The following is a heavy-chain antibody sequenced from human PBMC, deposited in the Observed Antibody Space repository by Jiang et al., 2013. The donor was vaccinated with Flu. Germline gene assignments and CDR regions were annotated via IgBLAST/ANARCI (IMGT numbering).Heavy chain of an antibody. CDR2: IYSGGST. Sequence: GGSLRLSCAASGFTVSSNYMSWVRQAPGKGLEWVSVIYSGGSTYYADSVKGRFTISRDNSKNTLYLQMNSLRAEDTAVYYCARDRSGSYFYYYYGMDVWGQGTTVTVSS. D-gene: IGHD1-26*01. CDR1: GFTVSSNY. J-gene: IGHJ6*02. V-gene: IGHV3-66*01. CDR3: ARDRSGSYFYYYYGMDV.